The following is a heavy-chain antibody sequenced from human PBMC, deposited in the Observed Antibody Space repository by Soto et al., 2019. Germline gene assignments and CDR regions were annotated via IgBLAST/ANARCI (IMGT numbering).Heavy chain of an antibody. V-gene: IGHV3-23*01. CDR3: AESPLYGGPDY. CDR1: GFTFDSYA. CDR2: ISDGGGRS. D-gene: IGHD5-12*01. J-gene: IGHJ4*02. Sequence: EVQLLESGGGLVQPGGSLRLSCAASGFTFDSYAMSWVRQAPGKGLEWVSTISDGGGRSYYADSVKGRFTISRDNSKHTLYLQMNSLRAEDTAVYYCAESPLYGGPDYWGQGTLVTVSS.